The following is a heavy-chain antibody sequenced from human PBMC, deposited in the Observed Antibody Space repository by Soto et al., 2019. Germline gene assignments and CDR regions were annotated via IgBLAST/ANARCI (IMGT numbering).Heavy chain of an antibody. CDR3: GVPFWGSYRLRNQGMAV. V-gene: IGHV1-69*13. D-gene: IGHD3-16*02. CDR2: IIAMFGTA. J-gene: IGHJ6*02. CDR1: GGTLTISSHS. Sequence: SVKVSCKASGGTLTISSHSISWVRQAPGQGLEWMGGIIAMFGTANYAQKFRGRVTITADESTGKAYRGLSSLRFEDTAVYFCGVPFWGSYRLRNQGMAVWGQGTAVTVS.